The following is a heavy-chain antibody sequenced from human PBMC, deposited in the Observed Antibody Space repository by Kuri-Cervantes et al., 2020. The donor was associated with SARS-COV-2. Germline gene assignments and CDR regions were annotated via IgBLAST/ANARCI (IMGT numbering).Heavy chain of an antibody. J-gene: IGHJ4*02. D-gene: IGHD3-10*01. CDR1: GFTFSSYA. CDR3: AKDPLVGRFGGLDY. CDR2: ISGSGGST. V-gene: IGHV3-23*01. Sequence: GESLKISCAASGFTFSSYAMSWVRQAPGKGLEWVSAISGSGGSTYYAGSVKGRFTISRDNSKNTLYLQMNSLRAEDTAVYYCAKDPLVGRFGGLDYWGQGTLVTVSS.